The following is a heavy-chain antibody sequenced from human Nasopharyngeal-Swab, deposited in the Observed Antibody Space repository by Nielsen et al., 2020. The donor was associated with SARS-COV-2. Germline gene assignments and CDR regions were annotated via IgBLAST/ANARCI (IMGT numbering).Heavy chain of an antibody. CDR1: GFTFSSYT. CDR3: ARERGGGYGDY. D-gene: IGHD5-12*01. V-gene: IGHV3-21*05. CDR2: ITSGNSV. J-gene: IGHJ4*02. Sequence: GESLKISCPTPGFTFSSYTMTWVRQAPGKGLQWISYITSGNSVQYADSARGRFTIYRDNAKNSLYLQMNSLTAEDTAVYYCARERGGGYGDYWGQGTLVTVSS.